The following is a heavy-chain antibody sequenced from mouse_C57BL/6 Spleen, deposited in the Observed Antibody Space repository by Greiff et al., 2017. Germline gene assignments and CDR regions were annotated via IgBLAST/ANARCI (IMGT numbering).Heavy chain of an antibody. J-gene: IGHJ1*03. V-gene: IGHV1-81*01. CDR3: ASSTTVPSWYCDV. CDR2: IYPRSGNT. Sequence: QVQLKQSGAELARPGASVKLSCKASGYTFTSYGISWVKQRTGQGLEWIGEIYPRSGNTYYNEKFKGKATLTADKSSSTAYMELRSLTSEDSAVYFCASSTTVPSWYCDVGGTGARVSVSS. CDR1: GYTFTSYG. D-gene: IGHD1-1*01.